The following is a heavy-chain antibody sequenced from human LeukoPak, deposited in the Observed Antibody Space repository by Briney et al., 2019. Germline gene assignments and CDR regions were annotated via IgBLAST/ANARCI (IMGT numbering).Heavy chain of an antibody. CDR3: ARLISGDCSAPHF. J-gene: IGHJ4*02. V-gene: IGHV4-38-2*01. CDR1: SYSLSSGYY. CDR2: INQSGVT. D-gene: IGHD2-21*02. Sequence: SETLSLTCAVSSYSLSSGYYWGWIRQPPGKGLDWIGTINQSGVTYYNPSLKSRVTISIDTSKIQFSLKLTSVTAADTAVYYCARLISGDCSAPHFWGQGTIVGLSS.